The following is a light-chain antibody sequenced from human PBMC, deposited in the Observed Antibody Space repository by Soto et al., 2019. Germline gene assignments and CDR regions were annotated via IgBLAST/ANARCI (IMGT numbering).Light chain of an antibody. V-gene: IGLV2-14*01. CDR2: DVS. J-gene: IGLJ2*01. Sequence: QSVLTQPASVSGSPGQSITISCTGTSSDVGGYNYVSWYQQHPGKAPKLMIYDVSNRPSGVSNRFSGSKSGNTASRTISGRQAEDEADYYCSSYTSSSTVVFGGGTKLTVL. CDR1: SSDVGGYNY. CDR3: SSYTSSSTVV.